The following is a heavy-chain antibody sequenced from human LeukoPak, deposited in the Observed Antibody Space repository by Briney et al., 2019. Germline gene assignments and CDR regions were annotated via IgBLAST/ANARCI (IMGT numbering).Heavy chain of an antibody. CDR2: INPNSGGT. V-gene: IGHV1-2*04. J-gene: IGHJ4*02. D-gene: IGHD5-18*01. CDR1: GYTFTRYA. CDR3: AREHSDLSFDY. Sequence: GASVKVSCKASGYTFTRYAMNWLRQAPGQGLEWMGWINPNSGGTNYAQKFQGWVTMTRDTSISTAYMELSRLRSDDTAVYYCAREHSDLSFDYWGQGTLVTVSS.